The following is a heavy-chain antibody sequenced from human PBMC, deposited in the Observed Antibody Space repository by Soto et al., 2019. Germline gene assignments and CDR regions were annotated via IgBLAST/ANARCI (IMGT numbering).Heavy chain of an antibody. J-gene: IGHJ6*02. Sequence: QVQLVQSGDEVKKPGASVKLSCKASGYIFVNYGIAWVRQAPGQGLEWMGWNSPYTGNTHSATKVQGRLTMTTDTSTSTAYMDLGSLTSDDTAVYYCVMVDNYVTPTPQDVWGQGTTVIVSS. CDR3: VMVDNYVTPTPQDV. CDR2: NSPYTGNT. CDR1: GYIFVNYG. D-gene: IGHD3-16*01. V-gene: IGHV1-18*01.